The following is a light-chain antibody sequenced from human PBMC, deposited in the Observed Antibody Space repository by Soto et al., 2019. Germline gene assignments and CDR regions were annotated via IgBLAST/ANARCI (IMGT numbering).Light chain of an antibody. CDR1: QSVRSN. CDR2: DAS. Sequence: EIMMTQSPATLSVSLGGRASLPSRASQSVRSNLAWYQQKPGQAPRLIIYDASSRATGIPDRFSGGGSGTDFTLTISRLEPEDVATYYCQHYNSYSEALGQGTKVDIK. CDR3: QHYNSYSEA. V-gene: IGKV3D-15*01. J-gene: IGKJ1*01.